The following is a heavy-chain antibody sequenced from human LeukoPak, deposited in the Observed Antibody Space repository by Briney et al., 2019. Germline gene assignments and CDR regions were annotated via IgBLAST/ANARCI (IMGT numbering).Heavy chain of an antibody. Sequence: SETLSLTCTVSGGSISSYYWNWIRQPPGRGLEWVGYIYYSGTTNYDPSLKSRVTISVDTSKNLFSLELTSVTAADTAVYYCARANHYSDSGGYYYALDYWGQGTLVTVSS. CDR2: IYYSGTT. J-gene: IGHJ4*02. D-gene: IGHD3-22*01. CDR1: GGSISSYY. CDR3: ARANHYSDSGGYYYALDY. V-gene: IGHV4-59*01.